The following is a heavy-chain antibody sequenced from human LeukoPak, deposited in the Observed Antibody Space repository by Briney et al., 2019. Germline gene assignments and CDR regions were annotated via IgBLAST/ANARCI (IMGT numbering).Heavy chain of an antibody. J-gene: IGHJ2*01. CDR3: ARDGEGAVAGTRREGYWYFDL. CDR2: IYYSGST. Sequence: KSSETLSLTCTVSGGSISSYYWSWIRQPPGKGLEWIGYIYYSGSTNYNPSLKSRVTISVDTSKNQFSLKLSSVTAADTAVYYCARDGEGAVAGTRREGYWYFDLWGRGTLVTVSS. CDR1: GGSISSYY. V-gene: IGHV4-59*01. D-gene: IGHD6-19*01.